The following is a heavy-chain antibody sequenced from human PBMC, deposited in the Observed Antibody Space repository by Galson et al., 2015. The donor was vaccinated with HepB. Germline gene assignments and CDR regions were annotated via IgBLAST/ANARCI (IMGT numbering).Heavy chain of an antibody. D-gene: IGHD3-9*01. CDR3: ARPFDILTGYSLVGHDPGSDY. Sequence: SLRLSCAASGFTFSSYWMSWVRQAPGKGLEWVANIKQDGSEKYYVDSVKGRFTISRDNAKNSLYLQMNSLRAEDTAVYYCARPFDILTGYSLVGHDPGSDYWGQGTLVTVSS. CDR1: GFTFSSYW. CDR2: IKQDGSEK. V-gene: IGHV3-7*03. J-gene: IGHJ4*02.